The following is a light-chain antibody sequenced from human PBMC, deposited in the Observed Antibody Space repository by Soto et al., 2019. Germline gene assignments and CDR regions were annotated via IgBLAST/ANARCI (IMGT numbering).Light chain of an antibody. CDR1: QSVSTY. CDR2: DAS. CDR3: QQRSNWPVT. J-gene: IGKJ1*01. V-gene: IGKV3-11*01. Sequence: EIVLTQSPATLSLSPGERATLSCRASQSVSTYLAWYQQKPGQAPRLLIYDASNRATGIPVRFSGSGSGTDFTLTISSLEPEDFAVYYCQQRSNWPVTFGQGTKVEIK.